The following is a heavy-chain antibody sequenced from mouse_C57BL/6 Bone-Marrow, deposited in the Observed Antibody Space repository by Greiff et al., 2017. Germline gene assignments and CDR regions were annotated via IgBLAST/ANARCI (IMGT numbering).Heavy chain of an antibody. D-gene: IGHD1-1*01. CDR1: GYAFTNYL. CDR3: ARYYYGSYFDY. CDR2: INPGSGGT. Sequence: QVQLQQSGAELVRPGTSVKVSCKASGYAFTNYLIEWVKQRPGQGLEWIGVINPGSGGTNSNEKFKGKATLTADKSSSTAYMQLSSLTSEDSAVYFCARYYYGSYFDYWGQGTTLTVSS. V-gene: IGHV1-54*01. J-gene: IGHJ2*01.